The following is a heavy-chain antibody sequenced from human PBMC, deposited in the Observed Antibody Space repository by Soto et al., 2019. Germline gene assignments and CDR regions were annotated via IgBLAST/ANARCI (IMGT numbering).Heavy chain of an antibody. CDR3: AKARDYGDYGLSIDY. CDR1: GFTFSSYA. D-gene: IGHD4-17*01. J-gene: IGHJ4*02. CDR2: ISGSGGST. Sequence: GGSLRLSCAASGFTFSSYAMSWVRQAPGKGLEWVSAISGSGGSTYYADSVKGRFTISRDNSKNTLYLQMNSLRAEDTAVYYCAKARDYGDYGLSIDYWGQGTLVTVSS. V-gene: IGHV3-23*01.